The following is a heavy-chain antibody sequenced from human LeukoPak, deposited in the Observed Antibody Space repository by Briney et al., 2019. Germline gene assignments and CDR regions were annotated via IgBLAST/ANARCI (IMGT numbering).Heavy chain of an antibody. CDR2: IYNSGST. J-gene: IGHJ5*02. CDR1: GGSISSSTYY. V-gene: IGHV4-39*01. Sequence: SSETLSLTCSVPGGSISSSTYYWGWIRQPPGKGLGWIGNIYNSGSTYYNPSLKSRVTISVDTSKNQFSLKLSSVPAADTAVYYCARQAYSSNLGWFDPWGQGTLVTVSS. D-gene: IGHD6-13*01. CDR3: ARQAYSSNLGWFDP.